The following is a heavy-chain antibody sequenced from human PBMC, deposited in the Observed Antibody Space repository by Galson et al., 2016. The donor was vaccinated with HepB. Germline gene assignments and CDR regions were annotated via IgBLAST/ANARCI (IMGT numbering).Heavy chain of an antibody. J-gene: IGHJ4*02. Sequence: SLRLSCAASGFTFSSYDMHWVRQATGKGLEXVSTIGTAGDTYYPGSVKGRFTLSRENAKNSLHLQMNSLRAEDTAVYYCAKDLGGWYGEVDSWGQGTLVTVSS. CDR3: AKDLGGWYGEVDS. CDR2: IGTAGDT. D-gene: IGHD3-10*01. V-gene: IGHV3-13*01. CDR1: GFTFSSYD.